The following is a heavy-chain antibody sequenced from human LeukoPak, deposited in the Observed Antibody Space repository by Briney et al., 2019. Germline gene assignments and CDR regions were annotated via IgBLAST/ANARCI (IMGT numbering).Heavy chain of an antibody. Sequence: GGSLRLSCAASGFSFSNYGMHWVRQAPGKGLEWVAVIWYDGSNKYYADSVKGRFTISRDNSKNTLYLQMNSLRAEDTAVYYCARGLLWLFGGQGTLVTVSS. D-gene: IGHD3-10*01. CDR1: GFSFSNYG. J-gene: IGHJ4*02. CDR2: IWYDGSNK. CDR3: ARGLLWLF. V-gene: IGHV3-33*01.